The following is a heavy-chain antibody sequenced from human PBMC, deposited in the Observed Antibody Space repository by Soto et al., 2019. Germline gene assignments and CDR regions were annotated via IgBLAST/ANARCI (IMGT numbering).Heavy chain of an antibody. CDR3: ARLEFMGLRYFDWLVPSPYYYGMDV. J-gene: IGHJ6*02. Sequence: SETLSLTCTVSGGSISSGDYYWSWIRQPPGKGLGWIGYIYYSGSTYYNPSLKSRVTISVDTSKNQFSLKLSSVTAADTAVYYCARLEFMGLRYFDWLVPSPYYYGMDVWGQGTTVTVSS. V-gene: IGHV4-30-4*01. CDR2: IYYSGST. CDR1: GGSISSGDYY. D-gene: IGHD3-9*01.